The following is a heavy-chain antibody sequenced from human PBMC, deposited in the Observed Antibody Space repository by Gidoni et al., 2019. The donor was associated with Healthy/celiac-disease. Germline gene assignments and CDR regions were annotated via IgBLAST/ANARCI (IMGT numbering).Heavy chain of an antibody. Sequence: QITLKESGPTLVKPTQTLTLTCTFSGFSLSTSGVGVGWIRQPPGKALEWLALIYWNDDKRYSPSLKSRLTITKDTSKNQVVLTMTNMDPVDTATYYCAHSTRGCSSTSCYTFLGDAFDIWGQGTMVTVSS. V-gene: IGHV2-5*01. D-gene: IGHD2-2*02. J-gene: IGHJ3*02. CDR2: IYWNDDK. CDR1: GFSLSTSGVG. CDR3: AHSTRGCSSTSCYTFLGDAFDI.